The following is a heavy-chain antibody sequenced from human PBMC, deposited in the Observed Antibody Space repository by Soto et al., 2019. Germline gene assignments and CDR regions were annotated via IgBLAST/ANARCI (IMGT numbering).Heavy chain of an antibody. CDR3: ARSVLGSITIFGVTD. V-gene: IGHV1-2*04. D-gene: IGHD3-3*01. Sequence: GASVKVSCKASGYAFTGYYMHWVRQAPGQGLEWMGWINPNSGGTNYAQKFQGWVTMTRDTSISTAYMELSRLRSDDTAVYYCARSVLGSITIFGVTDWGQGTLVTVSS. J-gene: IGHJ4*02. CDR1: GYAFTGYY. CDR2: INPNSGGT.